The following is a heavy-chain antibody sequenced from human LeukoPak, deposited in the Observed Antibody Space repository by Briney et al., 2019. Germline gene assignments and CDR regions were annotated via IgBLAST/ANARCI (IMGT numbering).Heavy chain of an antibody. Sequence: GASVKVSCKASGYTFTSYYMHWVRQAPGQGLEWMGIINPSGGSTSYAQEFQGRVTMTRDMSTSTVYMELSSLRSEDTAVYYCARPTRYYYDSSGYDAFDIWGQGTMVTVSS. J-gene: IGHJ3*02. CDR1: GYTFTSYY. D-gene: IGHD3-22*01. CDR2: INPSGGST. CDR3: ARPTRYYYDSSGYDAFDI. V-gene: IGHV1-46*01.